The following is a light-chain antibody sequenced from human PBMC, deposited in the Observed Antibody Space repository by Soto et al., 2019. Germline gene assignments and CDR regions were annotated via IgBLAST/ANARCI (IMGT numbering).Light chain of an antibody. CDR2: GAS. CDR3: QQYSHWPLT. CDR1: QSVRSSF. V-gene: IGKV3-15*01. J-gene: IGKJ4*01. Sequence: EIVITQSPATLSVSPGERATLSCRASQSVRSSFLAWYQQKPGQAPSLLIYGASTRATGIPARFSGSGSGTEFTLTITSLQSEDFAVYYCQQYSHWPLTFGGGTKVDIK.